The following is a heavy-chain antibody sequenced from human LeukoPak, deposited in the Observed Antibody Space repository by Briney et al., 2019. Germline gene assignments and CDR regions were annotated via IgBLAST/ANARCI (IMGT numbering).Heavy chain of an antibody. CDR2: IYPCDSHT. Sequence: GESPKTSRKGPGYSFTNYWLGWVRQIPGKGLEWMGIIYPCDSHTRYSPSFQAPVTISAEQSISTAYLQWSSLQPSDTAMYYCATHGPYSSGRVDAFDIWGQGTMVTVSS. CDR3: ATHGPYSSGRVDAFDI. CDR1: GYSFTNYW. V-gene: IGHV5-51*01. D-gene: IGHD6-19*01. J-gene: IGHJ3*02.